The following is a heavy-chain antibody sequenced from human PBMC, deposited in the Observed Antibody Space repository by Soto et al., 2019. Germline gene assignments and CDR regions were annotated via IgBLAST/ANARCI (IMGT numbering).Heavy chain of an antibody. Sequence: QVQLVQSGAEVKKPGSSVKVSCKASGGTFSSYAISWVRQAPGQGLEWMGGIIPIFGTANYAQKFQGRVTXXAXEXXSTAYMELSSLRSEDTAMYYCARGLGSGSNYAFDIWGQGTMVTVSS. J-gene: IGHJ3*02. CDR1: GGTFSSYA. D-gene: IGHD1-26*01. V-gene: IGHV1-69*12. CDR2: IIPIFGTA. CDR3: ARGLGSGSNYAFDI.